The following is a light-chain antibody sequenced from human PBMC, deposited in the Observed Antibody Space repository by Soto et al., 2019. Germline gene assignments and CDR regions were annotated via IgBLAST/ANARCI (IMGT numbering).Light chain of an antibody. J-gene: IGKJ2*01. CDR1: QSIRSY. V-gene: IGKV1-39*01. CDR3: QQSYCTPA. CDR2: AAS. Sequence: DIPMTQSPSSLSASVGDRVTITCRASQSIRSYLNWYQQKPGKAPKLLIYAASSLQSGVPSRFSGCGSGTDFTLAISGLQPEDFAPYYCQQSYCTPAFGQGTKLEIK.